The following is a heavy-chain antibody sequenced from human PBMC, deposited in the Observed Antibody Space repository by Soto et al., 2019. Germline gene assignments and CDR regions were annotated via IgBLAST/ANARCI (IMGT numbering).Heavy chain of an antibody. J-gene: IGHJ4*02. CDR1: GYTFTSYG. Sequence: ASVKVSCKASGYTFTSYGISWVRQAPGQGLEWMGWVNAYNGNTNYAQKFQGRVTMTTDTSTSTAYMEVRSLRSDDTAVYYCARDPGTRSDYWGQGTLVTVSS. CDR2: VNAYNGNT. V-gene: IGHV1-18*01. CDR3: ARDPGTRSDY. D-gene: IGHD3-10*01.